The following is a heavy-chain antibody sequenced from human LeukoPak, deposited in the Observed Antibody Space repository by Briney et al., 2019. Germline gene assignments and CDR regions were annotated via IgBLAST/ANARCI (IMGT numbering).Heavy chain of an antibody. Sequence: PGGSLRLSCAASGFILRNNWMNWVRQGPGKGLEWVSRIKRETDGGTTDHAAPVKDRFTISRDDSKNMLFLDMKSLKIEDTGLYYCTTGGGVGAIRTGAYWGQGTLVIVSS. D-gene: IGHD1-26*01. V-gene: IGHV3-15*07. J-gene: IGHJ4*02. CDR1: GFILRNNW. CDR2: IKRETDGGTT. CDR3: TTGGGVGAIRTGAY.